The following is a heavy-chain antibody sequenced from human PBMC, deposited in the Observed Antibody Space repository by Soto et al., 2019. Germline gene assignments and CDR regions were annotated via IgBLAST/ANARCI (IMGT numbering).Heavy chain of an antibody. CDR1: GGSVSSGSYY. CDR2: IYYSGST. D-gene: IGHD5-18*01. J-gene: IGHJ5*02. V-gene: IGHV4-61*01. Sequence: PSETLSLTCTVSGGSVSSGSYYWSWIRQPPGKGLEWIGYIYYSGSTNYNPSLKSRVTISVDTSKNQFSLKLSSVTAADTAVYYCARDREYSYAQNLGYNYVEWFAPGGQGPRVTVSS. CDR3: ARDREYSYAQNLGYNYVEWFAP.